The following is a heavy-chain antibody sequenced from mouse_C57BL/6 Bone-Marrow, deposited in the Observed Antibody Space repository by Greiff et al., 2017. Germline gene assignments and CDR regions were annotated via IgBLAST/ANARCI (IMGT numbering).Heavy chain of an antibody. CDR1: GYTFTSYW. V-gene: IGHV1-7*01. CDR2: ITPSSGYP. Sequence: VQLQQSGAELAKPGASVKLSCKASGYTFTSYWMHWVNQRPGQGLEWIGYITPSSGYPKYNQKFKDKATLTADKSSSTAYMQLSSLTYEDSAVYYCASDYGSSYDYWGQGTTLTVAS. J-gene: IGHJ2*01. CDR3: ASDYGSSYDY. D-gene: IGHD1-1*01.